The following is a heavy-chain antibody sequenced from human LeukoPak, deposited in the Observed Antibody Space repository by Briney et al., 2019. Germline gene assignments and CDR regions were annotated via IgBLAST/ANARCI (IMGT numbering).Heavy chain of an antibody. V-gene: IGHV1-69*13. CDR2: IIPIFGTA. J-gene: IGHJ4*02. D-gene: IGHD3-10*01. Sequence: SVKVSRKASGGTFSSYAISWVRQAPGQGLEWMGGIIPIFGTANYAQKFQGRVTITADESTSTAYMELSSLRAEDTAIYYCVKWRRGHYYGSGTEPDYWGQGTLVTVSS. CDR1: GGTFSSYA. CDR3: VKWRRGHYYGSGTEPDY.